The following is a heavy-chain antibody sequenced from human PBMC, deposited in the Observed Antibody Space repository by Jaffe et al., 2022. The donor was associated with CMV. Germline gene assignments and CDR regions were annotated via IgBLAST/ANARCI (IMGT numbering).Heavy chain of an antibody. CDR1: GFTFSSYW. D-gene: IGHD4-17*01. CDR2: IKQDGSEK. CDR3: ARESGWGDYPTDY. Sequence: EVQLVESGGGLVQPGGSLRLSCAASGFTFSSYWMSWVRQAPGKGLEWVANIKQDGSEKYYVDSVKGRFTISRDNAKNSLYLQMNSLRAEDTAVYYCARESGWGDYPTDYWGQGTLVTVSS. J-gene: IGHJ4*02. V-gene: IGHV3-7*03.